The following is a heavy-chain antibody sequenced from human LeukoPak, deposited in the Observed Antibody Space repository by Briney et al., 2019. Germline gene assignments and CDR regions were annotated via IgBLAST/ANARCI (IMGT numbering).Heavy chain of an antibody. CDR1: GYTFTYYY. V-gene: IGHV1-3*01. D-gene: IGHD3-10*01. CDR3: ARVYYYGSGYYFDY. CDR2: INPGIGNT. Sequence: ASVKVSCKASGYTFTYYYIHWMRQAPGQSLEWMGWINPGIGNTKYSQNFQGRVSITRDTPANTAYMELSSLRSEDTAVYYCARVYYYGSGYYFDYWGQGTLVTVSS. J-gene: IGHJ4*02.